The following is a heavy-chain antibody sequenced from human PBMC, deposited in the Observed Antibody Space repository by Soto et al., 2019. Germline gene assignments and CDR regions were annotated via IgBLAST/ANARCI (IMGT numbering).Heavy chain of an antibody. CDR3: ARETWGIQSDVAFDY. CDR1: GFTFSSYG. D-gene: IGHD3-16*01. V-gene: IGHV3-33*01. J-gene: IGHJ4*02. CDR2: IWYDGSNK. Sequence: QVQLVESGGGVVQPGRSLRLSCAASGFTFSSYGMHWVRQAPGKGLEWVAVIWYDGSNKYYADSVKGRFTISRDNSKNTLYLQMNSLRAEDTAVYYCARETWGIQSDVAFDYWGQGTLVTVSS.